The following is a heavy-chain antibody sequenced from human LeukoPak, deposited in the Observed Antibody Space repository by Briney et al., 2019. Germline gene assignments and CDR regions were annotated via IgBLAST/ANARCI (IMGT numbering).Heavy chain of an antibody. CDR3: ARIITMVRGVYYMDV. V-gene: IGHV4-59*12. CDR2: IYYSGST. D-gene: IGHD3-10*01. Sequence: SETLSLTCTVSGGSISSYYWSWIRQPPGKGLEWIGYIYYSGSTNYNPSLKSRVTISVDTSKNQFSLKLSSVTAADTAVYYCARIITMVRGVYYMDVWGKGTTVTVSS. J-gene: IGHJ6*03. CDR1: GGSISSYY.